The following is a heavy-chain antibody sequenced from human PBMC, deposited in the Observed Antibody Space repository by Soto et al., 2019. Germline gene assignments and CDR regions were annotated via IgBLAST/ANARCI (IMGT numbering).Heavy chain of an antibody. Sequence: QVQLVQSGPEVKKPGASVRVSCKPSGYPFSNYGISWMRQAPGQGLEWMGWVNIDKGNTKYAQKFQARVTMTTDTSTSTVYLELRSLRSDDTALYYCARERGGYRYGDYWGQGTLVTVSS. CDR3: ARERGGYRYGDY. J-gene: IGHJ4*02. V-gene: IGHV1-18*01. D-gene: IGHD5-18*01. CDR1: GYPFSNYG. CDR2: VNIDKGNT.